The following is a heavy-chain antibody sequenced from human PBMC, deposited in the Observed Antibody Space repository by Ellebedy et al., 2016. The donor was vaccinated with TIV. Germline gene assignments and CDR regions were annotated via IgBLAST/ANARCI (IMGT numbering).Heavy chain of an antibody. J-gene: IGHJ4*02. CDR2: ISNSGSTM. CDR3: ARENTEGLDY. D-gene: IGHD2/OR15-2a*01. Sequence: GESLKISCAASGFTFSDYYMSWIRQAPGKGLKWVSYISNSGSTMYYADSVKGRFTFSRDNAKNSLYLQMNSLRAEDTAVYYCARENTEGLDYWGQGTLVTVSS. CDR1: GFTFSDYY. V-gene: IGHV3-11*04.